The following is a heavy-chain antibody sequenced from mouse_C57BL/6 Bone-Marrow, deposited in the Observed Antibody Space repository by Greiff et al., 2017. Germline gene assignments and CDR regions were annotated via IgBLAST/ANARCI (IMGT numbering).Heavy chain of an antibody. Sequence: QVQLQQPGAELVKPGASVKMSCKASGYTFTSYWITWVKQRPGQGLEWIGDIYPGSGSTNYNEKFKSKATLTVDTSSSTAYMQLSSLTAEDSAVYYCARSPNWDYAMDYWGQGTSVTVSS. V-gene: IGHV1-55*01. J-gene: IGHJ4*01. CDR3: ARSPNWDYAMDY. D-gene: IGHD4-1*01. CDR2: IYPGSGST. CDR1: GYTFTSYW.